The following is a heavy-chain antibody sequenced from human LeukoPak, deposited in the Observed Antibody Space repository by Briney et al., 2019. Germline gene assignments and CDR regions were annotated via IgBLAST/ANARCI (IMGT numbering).Heavy chain of an antibody. D-gene: IGHD1-1*01. V-gene: IGHV4-39*07. CDR3: ASAIATTLPSYSYSMDV. CDR2: IYYSGST. J-gene: IGHJ6*03. CDR1: VGSLSNGIYY. Sequence: SGTLSLTRTLSVGSLSNGIYYWGWIRQPPGKGREWIGRIYYSGSTYYNPSCKSRVTISVDTSKHQLSLTLSPVTAADTAVDYCASAIATTLPSYSYSMDVWGKGTTVTVSS.